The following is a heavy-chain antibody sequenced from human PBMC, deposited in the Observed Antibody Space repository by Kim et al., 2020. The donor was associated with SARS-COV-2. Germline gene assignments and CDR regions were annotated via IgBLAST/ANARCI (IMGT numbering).Heavy chain of an antibody. Sequence: YNPSLKSRVTMSVDTSKNQVSLKLNSVTDADAAVYYCARGLVGANAVIDFWGQGTLVTVSP. D-gene: IGHD1-26*01. V-gene: IGHV4-34*01. J-gene: IGHJ4*02. CDR3: ARGLVGANAVIDF.